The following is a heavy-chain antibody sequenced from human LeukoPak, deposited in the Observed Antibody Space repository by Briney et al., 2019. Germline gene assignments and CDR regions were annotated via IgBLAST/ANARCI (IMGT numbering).Heavy chain of an antibody. CDR2: INHSGST. J-gene: IGHJ4*02. CDR1: GGSFSGYY. CDR3: ARVRGYSYGYFDY. Sequence: SETLSLTCAVYGGSFSGYYWSWIRQPPGKGLEWIGEINHSGSTNYNPSLKSRVTVSVDTSKNQFSLKLSSVTAADTAVYYCARVRGYSYGYFDYWGQGTLVTVSS. V-gene: IGHV4-34*01. D-gene: IGHD5-18*01.